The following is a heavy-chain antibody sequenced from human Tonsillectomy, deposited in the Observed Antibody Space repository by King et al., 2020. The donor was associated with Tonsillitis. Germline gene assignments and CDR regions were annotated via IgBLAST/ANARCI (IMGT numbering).Heavy chain of an antibody. CDR3: ARAGGVFLEWLSTNDY. J-gene: IGHJ4*02. D-gene: IGHD3-3*01. Sequence: VQLVESGGGVVQPGRSLRLSCAASGFTFSSYAMHWVRQAPGKGLEWVAVISYDGSNTYYADSVKGRFTISRDNSKNTLYLQMKSLRAEETAVYYCARAGGVFLEWLSTNDYWGQGTLVTVSS. CDR2: ISYDGSNT. CDR1: GFTFSSYA. V-gene: IGHV3-30*04.